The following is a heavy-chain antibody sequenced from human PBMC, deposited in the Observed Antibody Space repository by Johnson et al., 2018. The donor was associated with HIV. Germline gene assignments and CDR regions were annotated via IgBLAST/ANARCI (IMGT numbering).Heavy chain of an antibody. CDR3: ATFGGGSFHAFDI. D-gene: IGHD1-26*01. CDR2: ISYDGSSK. V-gene: IGHV3-30*03. J-gene: IGHJ3*02. Sequence: QVQLVESGGGLVQPGGSLRLSCAASGFTVSSNYMSWVRQAPGKGLEWVAVISYDGSSKYYADSVKGRFTISRDNSKNTRYLQMNSLRAEDTAVYYCATFGGGSFHAFDIWGQGTMVTVSS. CDR1: GFTVSSNY.